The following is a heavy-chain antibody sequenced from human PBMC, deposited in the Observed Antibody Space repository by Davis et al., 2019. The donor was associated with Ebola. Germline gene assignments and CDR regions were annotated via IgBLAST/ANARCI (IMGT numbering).Heavy chain of an antibody. J-gene: IGHJ4*02. CDR3: ARDLGVATDTPPGDY. CDR1: GFTFSSYS. Sequence: PGGSLRLSCAASGFTFSSYSMNWVRQAPGKGLEWVSYISSSSSTIYYADSVKGRFTISRDNAKNSLYLQMNSLRAEDTAVYYCARDLGVATDTPPGDYWGQGTLVTVSS. CDR2: ISSSSSTI. D-gene: IGHD5-12*01. V-gene: IGHV3-48*04.